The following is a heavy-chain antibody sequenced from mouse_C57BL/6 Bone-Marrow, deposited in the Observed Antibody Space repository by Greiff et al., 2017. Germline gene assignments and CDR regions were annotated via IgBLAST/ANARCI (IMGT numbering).Heavy chain of an antibody. CDR2: IDPSDSET. J-gene: IGHJ4*01. CDR1: GYTFTSYW. D-gene: IGHD1-1*01. Sequence: QVQLQQPGAELVRPGSSVKLSCKASGYTFTSYWMHWVKQRPIQGLEWIGNIDPSDSETHYNQKFKDKATLTVDKSSSTAYMQLSSLTSEDSAVYYCERTGYYGSSLFYAMDYWGQGTSVTVSS. CDR3: ERTGYYGSSLFYAMDY. V-gene: IGHV1-52*01.